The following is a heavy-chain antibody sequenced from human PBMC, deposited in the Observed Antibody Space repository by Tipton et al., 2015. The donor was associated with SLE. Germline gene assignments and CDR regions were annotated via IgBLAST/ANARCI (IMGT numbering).Heavy chain of an antibody. CDR3: ASGNPVMPL. V-gene: IGHV4-39*07. J-gene: IGHJ4*02. Sequence: TLSLTCTVSGGSISSNSYYWGWIRQPPGKGLEWIGNIYYSGSTLYNPSLKSRVTMSLDMSKNQFSLKLTSVTAADTAVYYCASGNPVMPLWGQGTLVTVSS. CDR1: GGSISSNSYY. CDR2: IYYSGST. D-gene: IGHD1-1*01.